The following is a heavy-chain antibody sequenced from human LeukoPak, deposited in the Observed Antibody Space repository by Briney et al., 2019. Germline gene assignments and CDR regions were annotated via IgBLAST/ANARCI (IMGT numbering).Heavy chain of an antibody. CDR3: ARDLRGYGPDY. Sequence: GGSLRLSCAASGFTFSIHGMSWIRQAPGKGLEWVSSVTGSGTHMYYADSVKGRFAISRDDAKKSLYLRMSSLRAEDTAIYYCARDLRGYGPDYWGQGTLVTVSS. D-gene: IGHD3-10*01. CDR1: GFTFSIHG. V-gene: IGHV3-21*01. J-gene: IGHJ4*02. CDR2: VTGSGTHM.